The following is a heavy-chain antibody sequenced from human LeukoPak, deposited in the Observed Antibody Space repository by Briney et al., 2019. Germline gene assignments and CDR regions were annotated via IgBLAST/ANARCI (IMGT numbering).Heavy chain of an antibody. D-gene: IGHD1-1*01. V-gene: IGHV4-61*03. Sequence: SGTLSLTCTVSGGSISSSSHYWGWIRQPPGKGLEWIGYIYHSGSANYSPSLKSRVTISLDTSQNHFSLRLTSVTAADTAVYYCARDLYTENYFDYWGQGILVTVSS. CDR3: ARDLYTENYFDY. CDR2: IYHSGSA. CDR1: GGSISSSSHY. J-gene: IGHJ4*02.